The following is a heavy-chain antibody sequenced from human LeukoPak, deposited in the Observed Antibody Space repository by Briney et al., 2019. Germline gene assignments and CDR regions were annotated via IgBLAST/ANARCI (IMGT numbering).Heavy chain of an antibody. Sequence: SETLSLTCTVSGGSISSYYWSWIRQPPGKGLEWIGYIYYSGSTNYNPSLKSRVTISVDTSKNQFSLKLSSVTAADTAVYYCARRGYCSSTSCYAPVFATWGQGTLFTVSS. CDR1: GGSISSYY. J-gene: IGHJ5*02. D-gene: IGHD2-2*01. CDR2: IYYSGST. CDR3: ARRGYCSSTSCYAPVFAT. V-gene: IGHV4-59*01.